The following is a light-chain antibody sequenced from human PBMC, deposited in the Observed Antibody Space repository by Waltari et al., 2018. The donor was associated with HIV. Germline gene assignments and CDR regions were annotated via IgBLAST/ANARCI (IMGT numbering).Light chain of an antibody. Sequence: EVVLTQSPGTVSVSPGERATLSCRTSQSIGNNLVWYQMKPGQAPRLVIYDSSTRATGIPVRFSGSVSGTEFTLTISSLQSEDFAVYFCQQYNNWPRTFGQGTKVEI. J-gene: IGKJ1*01. CDR2: DSS. V-gene: IGKV3-15*01. CDR3: QQYNNWPRT. CDR1: QSIGNN.